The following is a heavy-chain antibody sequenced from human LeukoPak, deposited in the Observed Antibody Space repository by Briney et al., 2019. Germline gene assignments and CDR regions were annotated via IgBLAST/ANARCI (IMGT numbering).Heavy chain of an antibody. Sequence: GASVKVSCKASGGTFSSYAISWVRQAPGQGLEWMGGIIPIFGTANYAQKSQGRVTITADESTSTAYMELSSLRSDDTAVYYCARELSTSSHYDILTATSWGMDIWGQGTTVTVSS. V-gene: IGHV1-69*13. CDR3: ARELSTSSHYDILTATSWGMDI. CDR2: IIPIFGTA. J-gene: IGHJ6*02. D-gene: IGHD3-9*01. CDR1: GGTFSSYA.